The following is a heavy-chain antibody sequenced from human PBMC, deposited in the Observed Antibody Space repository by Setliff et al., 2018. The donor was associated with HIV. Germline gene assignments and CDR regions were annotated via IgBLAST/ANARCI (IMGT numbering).Heavy chain of an antibody. D-gene: IGHD6-13*01. Sequence: PGGSLRLSCAASGFTFSNYWMDWVRQAPGKGLEWVATIKQDGSEIYYMDSVKGRFTISRDNAKNSVFLQMNSLRGEDTAIYYCAGSMGYFVKADWGQGILVTVSS. V-gene: IGHV3-7*01. J-gene: IGHJ4*02. CDR2: IKQDGSEI. CDR3: AGSMGYFVKAD. CDR1: GFTFSNYW.